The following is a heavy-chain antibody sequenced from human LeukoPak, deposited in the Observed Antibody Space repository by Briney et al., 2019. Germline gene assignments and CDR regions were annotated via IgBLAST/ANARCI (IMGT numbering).Heavy chain of an antibody. J-gene: IGHJ4*02. CDR2: IYYSGST. Sequence: SETLSLTCTVSGGSISSYYWSWIRQPPGKGLEWIGYIYYSGSTNYNPSLKSRVTISVDTSKNQFSLKLSSVTAADTAVYYCARSELAYYFDYWGQGTLVTVSS. V-gene: IGHV4-59*01. CDR3: ARSELAYYFDY. CDR1: GGSISSYY. D-gene: IGHD1-26*01.